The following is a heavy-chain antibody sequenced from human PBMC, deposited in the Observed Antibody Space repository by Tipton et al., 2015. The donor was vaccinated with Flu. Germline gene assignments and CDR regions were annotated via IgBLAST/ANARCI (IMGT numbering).Heavy chain of an antibody. D-gene: IGHD6-13*01. CDR3: ARGPLPDSNWYNGMDV. Sequence: GSLRLSCEASGFTFSSCGMHWVRQVTGKGLEWVSGIGTSGDTYYPGSVKGRFTISRENARNSLYLQMDSLRAGDTAVYYCARGPLPDSNWYNGMDVWGQGTTVTVFS. CDR2: IGTSGDT. CDR1: GFTFSSCG. J-gene: IGHJ6*02. V-gene: IGHV3-13*04.